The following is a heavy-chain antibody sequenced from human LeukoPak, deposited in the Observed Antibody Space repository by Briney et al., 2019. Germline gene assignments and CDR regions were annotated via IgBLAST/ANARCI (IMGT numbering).Heavy chain of an antibody. CDR3: ARGSVLLSMDV. CDR2: IYYSGST. CDR1: GGSISSYY. Sequence: PSETLSLTCTVSGGSISSYYWSWIRQPPGKGLEWIGYIYYSGSTYYNPSLRSRVTISVDTSKNQFSLKLNSVTAADTAVYYCARGSVLLSMDVWGKGPTVTISS. J-gene: IGHJ6*03. D-gene: IGHD3-10*01. V-gene: IGHV4-59*01.